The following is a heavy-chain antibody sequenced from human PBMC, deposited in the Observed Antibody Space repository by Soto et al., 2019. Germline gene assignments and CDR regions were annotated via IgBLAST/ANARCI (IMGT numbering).Heavy chain of an antibody. D-gene: IGHD2-21*01. CDR3: VRHRSSREIPFDN. Sequence: SETLSLTCTVSGDSISGTSFYWGWIRQSSGKGLEWIASIYSSGSTFYNLSLKSRLSLSVDTSKNQFSLRLQPVTAADTAVYYCVRHRSSREIPFDNWGQGTLVTVS. CDR1: GDSISGTSFY. CDR2: IYSSGST. V-gene: IGHV4-39*01. J-gene: IGHJ4*02.